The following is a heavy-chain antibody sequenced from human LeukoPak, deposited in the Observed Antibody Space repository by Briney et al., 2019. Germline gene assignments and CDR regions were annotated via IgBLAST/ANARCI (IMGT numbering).Heavy chain of an antibody. Sequence: GGSLRLSCAASGFTFSSYAMSWVRQAPGKGLEWVSAISGSSGSTYYADSAKGRFTISRDNSKNTLYLQMNSLRAEDTAVYYCAKDGKRRYFDWLLVHIEGEYYFDYWGQGTLVTVSS. CDR3: AKDGKRRYFDWLLVHIEGEYYFDY. CDR1: GFTFSSYA. CDR2: ISGSSGST. J-gene: IGHJ4*02. V-gene: IGHV3-23*01. D-gene: IGHD3-9*01.